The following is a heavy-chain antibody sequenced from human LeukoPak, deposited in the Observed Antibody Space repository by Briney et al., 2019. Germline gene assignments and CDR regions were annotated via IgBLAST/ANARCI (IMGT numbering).Heavy chain of an antibody. CDR3: AKDRELDTAMGVFDY. V-gene: IGHV3-23*01. D-gene: IGHD5-18*01. CDR2: ISGSGGST. Sequence: GGSLRLSCAASRFTFSSYAMSWVRQAPGKGLEWVSGISGSGGSTYYADSVKGRFTISRDNSKNTLYLQMNSLRAEDTAVYYCAKDRELDTAMGVFDYWGQETLVTVSS. J-gene: IGHJ4*02. CDR1: RFTFSSYA.